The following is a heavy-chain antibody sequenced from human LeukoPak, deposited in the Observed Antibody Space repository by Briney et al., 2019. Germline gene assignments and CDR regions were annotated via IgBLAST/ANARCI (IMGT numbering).Heavy chain of an antibody. Sequence: GGSLRLSYAASGFTFSSYNMNWVRQAPGKGLEWDSVIYSGGSTYYADSVKGRFTISRDNSKNTLYLQMNSLKTEDTAVYYCTTGGVLVVVAATLADYWGQGTLVTVSS. CDR2: IYSGGST. CDR1: GFTFSSYN. V-gene: IGHV3-53*01. J-gene: IGHJ4*02. D-gene: IGHD2-15*01. CDR3: TTGGVLVVVAATLADY.